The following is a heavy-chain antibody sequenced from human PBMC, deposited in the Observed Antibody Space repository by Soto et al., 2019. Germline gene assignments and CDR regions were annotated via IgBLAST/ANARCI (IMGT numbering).Heavy chain of an antibody. D-gene: IGHD2-2*01. Sequence: GASVKVSCKASGVTFSSYAISWVRQAPGQGLEWMGGIIPIFGTANYAQKFQGRVTITADESTSTAYMELSSLRSEDTAVYYCARGRALGIVVPAAIFGWFDPWGQGTLVTVSS. CDR1: GVTFSSYA. J-gene: IGHJ5*02. CDR3: ARGRALGIVVPAAIFGWFDP. CDR2: IIPIFGTA. V-gene: IGHV1-69*13.